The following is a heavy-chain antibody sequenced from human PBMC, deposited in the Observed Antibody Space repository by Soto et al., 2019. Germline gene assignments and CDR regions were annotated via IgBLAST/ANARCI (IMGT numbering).Heavy chain of an antibody. V-gene: IGHV3-11*01. J-gene: IGHJ3*02. CDR2: ISNSGVTI. CDR3: ASQIGSSGWYSDAFDI. Sequence: QVQLVESGGGLVKPGWSLRLTCAASGFTSSDYYMSWIRQAPGKGLEWISYISNSGVTIHYADSVKGRFTISRDNAKNSLYLQMNSLRDDDTAVYYCASQIGSSGWYSDAFDIWGQGTVVSVSS. CDR1: GFTSSDYY. D-gene: IGHD6-19*01.